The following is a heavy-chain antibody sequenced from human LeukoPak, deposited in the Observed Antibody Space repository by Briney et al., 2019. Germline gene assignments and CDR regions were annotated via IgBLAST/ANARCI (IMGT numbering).Heavy chain of an antibody. CDR3: AKDLIYDSSGYYPSPFQH. V-gene: IGHV3-23*01. Sequence: GGSLRLSCAASGFTLSSYAMSWVRQAPGKGLEWVSAISDSGNTYHADSVKGRFTISRDSSKNTLFLQMNRLRPEDAAVYYCAKDLIYDSSGYYPSPFQHWGQGTLVTVSS. CDR1: GFTLSSYA. CDR2: ISDSGNT. D-gene: IGHD3-22*01. J-gene: IGHJ1*01.